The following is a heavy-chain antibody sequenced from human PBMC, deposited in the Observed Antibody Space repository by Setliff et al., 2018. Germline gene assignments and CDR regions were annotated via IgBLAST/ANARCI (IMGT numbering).Heavy chain of an antibody. CDR3: ARVVGADGIGIDY. V-gene: IGHV5-51*01. Sequence: PGESLKISCKASGYTFTNYWIGWVRQMPGKGLEWMGIIYPRDSDTRYTPSFQGQVTISADKSISTAYLQWSSLKASGTATYYCARVVGADGIGIDYWGQGTVVTVSS. CDR1: GYTFTNYW. J-gene: IGHJ4*02. CDR2: IYPRDSDT. D-gene: IGHD2-15*01.